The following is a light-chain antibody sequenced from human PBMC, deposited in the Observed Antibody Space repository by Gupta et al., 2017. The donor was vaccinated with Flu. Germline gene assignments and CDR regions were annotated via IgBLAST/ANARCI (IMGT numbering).Light chain of an antibody. V-gene: IGLV2-11*01. CDR1: SSDVGGYNY. CDR2: DVS. J-gene: IGLJ1*01. Sequence: TSSDVGGYNYVSWYQQHPGKAPKLMIYDVSKRPSGVPDRFSGSKSGNTASLTISGLQAEDEADYYCCSFAGGFYVFGTETKLIVL. CDR3: CSFAGGFYV.